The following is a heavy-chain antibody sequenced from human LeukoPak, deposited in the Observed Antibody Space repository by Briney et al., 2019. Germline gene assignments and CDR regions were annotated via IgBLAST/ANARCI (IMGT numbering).Heavy chain of an antibody. CDR3: TKDHDGMHA. J-gene: IGHJ6*02. CDR2: ISVSGSRS. V-gene: IGHV3-23*01. CDR1: GFTFSSNA. Sequence: GGSLRLSCAASGFTFSSNAMSWVRQAPGKGLEWVSVISVSGSRSYYADFVKRRCTVCGDNSKNTVILQMNSLRVEDTAVYYCTKDHDGMHAWGQGTTVTVSS.